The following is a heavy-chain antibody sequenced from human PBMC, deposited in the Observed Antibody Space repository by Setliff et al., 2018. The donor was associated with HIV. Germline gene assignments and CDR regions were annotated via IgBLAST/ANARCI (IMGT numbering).Heavy chain of an antibody. Sequence: ASVKVSCKASGYTFTSYDINWVRQATGQGLEWMGWMNPNSGNTGYAQKFQGRVTMTRNTSISTAYMEMRSLRSDDTAVYYCARVPYRSVWFSGGHDAFDIWGQGTMVTVSS. CDR3: ARVPYRSVWFSGGHDAFDI. V-gene: IGHV1-8*02. CDR1: GYTFTSYD. D-gene: IGHD6-19*01. J-gene: IGHJ3*02. CDR2: MNPNSGNT.